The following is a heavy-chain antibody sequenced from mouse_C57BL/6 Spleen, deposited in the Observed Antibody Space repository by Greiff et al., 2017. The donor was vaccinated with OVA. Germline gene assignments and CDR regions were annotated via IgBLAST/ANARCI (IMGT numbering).Heavy chain of an antibody. CDR3: ARDGGVTTARAMDY. V-gene: IGHV5-4*01. J-gene: IGHJ4*01. D-gene: IGHD1-2*01. CDR1: GFTFSSYA. Sequence: EVMLVESGGGLVKPGGSLKLSCAASGFTFSSYAMSWVRQTPDKRLEWVATISDGGSYTYYPDNVKGRFTISSDNAKNNLYLQMSHLKSEDTAMYYGARDGGVTTARAMDYWGQGTSVTVSS. CDR2: ISDGGSYT.